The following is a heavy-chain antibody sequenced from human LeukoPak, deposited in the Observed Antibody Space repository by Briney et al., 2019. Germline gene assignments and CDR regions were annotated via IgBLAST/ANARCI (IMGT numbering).Heavy chain of an antibody. V-gene: IGHV4-39*07. CDR2: IYYSGST. CDR3: ASDVYMVRGVITDY. D-gene: IGHD3-10*01. Sequence: SETLSLTCTVSGGSISSSSYYWGWIRQPPGKGLEWIGSIYYSGSTYYNPSLKSRVTISVDTSKNQFSLKLSSVTAADTAVYYCASDVYMVRGVITDYWGQGTLVTVSS. J-gene: IGHJ4*02. CDR1: GGSISSSSYY.